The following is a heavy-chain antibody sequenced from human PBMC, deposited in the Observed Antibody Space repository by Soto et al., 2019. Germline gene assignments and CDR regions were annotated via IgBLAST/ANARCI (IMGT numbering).Heavy chain of an antibody. CDR1: GFSFSDHA. CDR2: ISVDSETI. Sequence: EVQLAESGGGLVQVGGSLRLSCVVSGFSFSDHAMNWVRQAPGKGLDWVSYISVDSETIYNADSVKGRFTISRDNAKNSLYLQMNSLRDDDTAVYYCARYGSGSRLQDPFDYWGQGPLVTVSS. V-gene: IGHV3-48*02. J-gene: IGHJ4*02. D-gene: IGHD3-10*01. CDR3: ARYGSGSRLQDPFDY.